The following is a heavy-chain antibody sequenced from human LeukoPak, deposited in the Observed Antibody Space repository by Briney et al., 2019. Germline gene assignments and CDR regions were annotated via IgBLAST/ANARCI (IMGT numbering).Heavy chain of an antibody. CDR3: AREVEACSGGSCYSPYDAFDI. CDR1: GYTFTSYG. Sequence: ASVKVSCKASGYTFTSYGISWVRQAPGQGLEWMGWISAYNGNTNYAQKLQGRVTMTRDMSTSTVYMELSSLRSEDTAVYYCAREVEACSGGSCYSPYDAFDIWGQGTMVTVSS. D-gene: IGHD2-15*01. J-gene: IGHJ3*02. V-gene: IGHV1-18*01. CDR2: ISAYNGNT.